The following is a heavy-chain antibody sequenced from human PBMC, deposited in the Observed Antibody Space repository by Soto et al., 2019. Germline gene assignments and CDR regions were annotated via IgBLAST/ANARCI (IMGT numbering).Heavy chain of an antibody. Sequence: QVQLQESGPGLVKPSETLSLTCTVSGGSISSYYWSWIRQPPGKGLEWIGYIYYSGSTNYNPSLKSRVTISVDTSKNQFSLKLSSVTAADTAVYYCARSNSRGYNWNDFGFDPWGQGTLVTVSS. CDR3: ARSNSRGYNWNDFGFDP. CDR1: GGSISSYY. J-gene: IGHJ5*02. V-gene: IGHV4-59*01. CDR2: IYYSGST. D-gene: IGHD1-20*01.